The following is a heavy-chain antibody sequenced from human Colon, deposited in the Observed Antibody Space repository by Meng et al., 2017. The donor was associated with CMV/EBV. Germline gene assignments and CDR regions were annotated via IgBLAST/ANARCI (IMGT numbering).Heavy chain of an antibody. CDR1: GFTFGDYA. Sequence: GESLKISCTASGFTFGDYAMSWVRQAPGKGLKWVGFIRSKAYGGTTEYAASVKGRFTISRDDSKSIAYLQMNSLKTEDTAVYYCSADYYGSGSYIAYWGQGTLVTVSS. CDR3: SADYYGSGSYIAY. CDR2: IRSKAYGGTT. J-gene: IGHJ4*02. D-gene: IGHD3-10*01. V-gene: IGHV3-49*04.